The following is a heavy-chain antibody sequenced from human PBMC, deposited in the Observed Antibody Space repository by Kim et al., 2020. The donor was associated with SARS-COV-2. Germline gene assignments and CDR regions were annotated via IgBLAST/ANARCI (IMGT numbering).Heavy chain of an antibody. J-gene: IGHJ3*02. V-gene: IGHV3-33*01. CDR1: RFTFINYA. CDR2: IWYDGSYK. D-gene: IGHD3-22*01. CDR3: ARSFDSSGYYLWAVEM. Sequence: GGSLRLSCAASRFTFINYAMHWVRQAPGKGLEWVALIWYDGSYKYYAESVKGRFTVSRDNSKSTLFLQMDSLRAEDTAVYYCARSFDSSGYYLWAVEMWGQGTMVTVSS.